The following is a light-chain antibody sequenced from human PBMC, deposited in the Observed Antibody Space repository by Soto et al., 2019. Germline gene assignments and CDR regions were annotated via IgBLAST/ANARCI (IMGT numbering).Light chain of an antibody. CDR3: QQSYSAPRT. CDR2: GAS. V-gene: IGKV1-39*01. CDR1: QRVSTY. J-gene: IGKJ1*01. Sequence: DIQMTQSPSSLSASVGDRVSITCRASQRVSTYLNWYQQKPGKAPKLLIYGASTLQSGVPSRFSSSASGTEFTLIISSLQPDDFATYDCQQSYSAPRTFGQGTKVEIK.